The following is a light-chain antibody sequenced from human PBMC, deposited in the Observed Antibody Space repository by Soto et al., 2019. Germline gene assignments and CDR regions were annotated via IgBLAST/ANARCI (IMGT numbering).Light chain of an antibody. J-gene: IGLJ2*01. CDR3: SSYTSSSTLVV. V-gene: IGLV2-14*01. Sequence: QSALTQPASVSGSPGQSITISCTGTSSDVGGYNYVSWYQQHPGKAPKLMIYDVSTRPSGVSNRFSGSKSGNTASLTISGLHDEDDAYYYCSSYTSSSTLVVFGVGTKVTVL. CDR2: DVS. CDR1: SSDVGGYNY.